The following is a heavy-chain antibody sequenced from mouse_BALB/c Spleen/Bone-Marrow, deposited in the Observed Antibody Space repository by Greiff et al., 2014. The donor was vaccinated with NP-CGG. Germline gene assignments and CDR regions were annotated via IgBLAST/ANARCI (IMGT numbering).Heavy chain of an antibody. CDR2: LFPGPGTT. CDR1: GYTFTSYW. Sequence: VKLQESGAELVKPGASVKLSCKTSGYTFTSYWIQWVKQRPGKGLGWMGELFPGPGTTYYNEKFKGKATLTIDTSSSTAYMQLSSLTSEDSAVYFCAREGSRLRGYFDVWGAGTTVTVSS. CDR3: AREGSRLRGYFDV. D-gene: IGHD1-1*01. J-gene: IGHJ1*01. V-gene: IGHV1S132*01.